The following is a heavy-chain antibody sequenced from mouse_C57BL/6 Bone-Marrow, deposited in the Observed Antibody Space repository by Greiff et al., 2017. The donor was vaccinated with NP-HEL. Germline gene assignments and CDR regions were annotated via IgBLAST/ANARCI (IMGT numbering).Heavy chain of an antibody. CDR2: IDPSDSYT. V-gene: IGHV1-69*01. D-gene: IGHD4-1*01. Sequence: QVQLQQPGAELVMPGASVKLSCKASGYTFTSYWMHWVKQRPGQGLEWIGEIDPSDSYTNYNQKFKGKATLTVDTSSSTAYMQLSSLTSEDSAVYYCARAGTIAYWGKGTLVTVSA. CDR3: ARAGTIAY. J-gene: IGHJ3*01. CDR1: GYTFTSYW.